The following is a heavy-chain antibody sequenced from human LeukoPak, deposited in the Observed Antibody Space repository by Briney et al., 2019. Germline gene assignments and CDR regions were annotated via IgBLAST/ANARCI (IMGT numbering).Heavy chain of an antibody. CDR3: ASRGSYYAR. CDR2: INHSGST. D-gene: IGHD1-26*01. CDR1: GGSFSGYY. Sequence: SETLSLICAVYGGSFSGYYWSWIRQPPGKGLEWIGEINHSGSTNYNPSLKSRVTISVDTSKNQFSLKLSSVTAADTAVYYCASRGSYYARWGQGTLVTVSS. V-gene: IGHV4-34*01. J-gene: IGHJ4*02.